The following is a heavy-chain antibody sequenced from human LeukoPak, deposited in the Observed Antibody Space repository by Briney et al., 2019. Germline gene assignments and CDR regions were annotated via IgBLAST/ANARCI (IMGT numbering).Heavy chain of an antibody. J-gene: IGHJ4*02. CDR3: ARIIAGPDYFDY. D-gene: IGHD2-21*01. V-gene: IGHV2-70*11. CDR1: GFSLTTNKIC. Sequence: SGPTLVNPTQTLTLTCTFSGFSLTTNKICVSWIRQPPGKALEWLARVDWDDDKYYSTSLKTRLTISKDTSKNQVVLTVTNMDPVDTATYYCARIIAGPDYFDYWGQGTLVTVSS. CDR2: VDWDDDK.